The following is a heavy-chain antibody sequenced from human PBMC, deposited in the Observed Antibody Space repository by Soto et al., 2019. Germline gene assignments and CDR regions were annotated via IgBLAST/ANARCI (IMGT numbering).Heavy chain of an antibody. CDR1: GFTFSNHA. CDR2: ISYDGSNK. Sequence: GGSLRLSCAASGFTFSNHAIHWVRQAPGKGLEWVAVISYDGSNKYYADSVKGRFTISRDNSKNTLYLQMNSLRAEDTAVYYCARSRASDTAMVSYYYYGMDVWGQGTTVTVSS. D-gene: IGHD5-18*01. V-gene: IGHV3-30-3*01. J-gene: IGHJ6*02. CDR3: ARSRASDTAMVSYYYYGMDV.